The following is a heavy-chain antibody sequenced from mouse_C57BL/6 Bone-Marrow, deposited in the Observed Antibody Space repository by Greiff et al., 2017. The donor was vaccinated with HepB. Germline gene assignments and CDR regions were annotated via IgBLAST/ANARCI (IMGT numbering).Heavy chain of an antibody. D-gene: IGHD1-1*01. CDR1: GYTFTSYW. Sequence: VQLQQPGAELVKPGASVKMSCKASGYTFTSYWITWVKQRPGQGLEWIGDIYPGSGSTNYNEKFKNKATLTVDTSSSTAYMQLSSLTSEDSAVYYCARGHYGSSYGYFDYWGQGTTLTVSS. CDR2: IYPGSGST. CDR3: ARGHYGSSYGYFDY. J-gene: IGHJ2*01. V-gene: IGHV1-55*01.